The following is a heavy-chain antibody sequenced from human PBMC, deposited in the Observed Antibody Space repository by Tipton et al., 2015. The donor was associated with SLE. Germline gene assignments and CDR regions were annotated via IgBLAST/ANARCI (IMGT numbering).Heavy chain of an antibody. CDR1: GGSITTSNW. CDR3: ARQEYSHGLGC. J-gene: IGHJ4*02. CDR2: IYHSGNT. Sequence: QLVQSGAEVKPSGTLSLTCAVSGGSITTSNWWNWVRQPPGKGLEWIGKIYHSGNTNYNPSLKSRVAISVDKSKNQFSLNLSSVTAADTAVYYCARQEYSHGLGCWGQGTLVTVSS. D-gene: IGHD5-18*01. V-gene: IGHV4-4*02.